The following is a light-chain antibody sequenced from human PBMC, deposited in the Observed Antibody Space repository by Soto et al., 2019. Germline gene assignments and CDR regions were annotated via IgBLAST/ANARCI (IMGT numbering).Light chain of an antibody. J-gene: IGLJ3*02. CDR3: CSSAGSRV. CDR2: EGS. V-gene: IGLV2-23*01. Sequence: QSVLTQPASVSGSPGQSITISCTGTSSDVGSYNLVSWYQQHPGKTPKLRIYEGSKRPAGVSNRFSGSKSGNTASLTIAGLQAEDEADYYCCSSAGSRVFGGGTKLTV. CDR1: SSDVGSYNL.